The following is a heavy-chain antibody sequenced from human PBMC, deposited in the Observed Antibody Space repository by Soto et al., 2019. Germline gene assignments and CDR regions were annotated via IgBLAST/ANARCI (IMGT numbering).Heavy chain of an antibody. J-gene: IGHJ2*01. V-gene: IGHV1-69*08. Sequence: QVQLVQSGAEVKKPGSSVKVSCKASGGTFSSYTISWVRQAPGQGLEWMGRIIPILGIANYAQKFQGRVTIIADKSTSTDYMELRSLRSEDTAVYYCARDKDYGDYSYFDLWGRGTLVTVSS. D-gene: IGHD4-17*01. CDR3: ARDKDYGDYSYFDL. CDR1: GGTFSSYT. CDR2: IIPILGIA.